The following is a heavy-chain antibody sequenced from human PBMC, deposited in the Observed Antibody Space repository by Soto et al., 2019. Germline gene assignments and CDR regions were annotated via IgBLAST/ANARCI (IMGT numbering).Heavy chain of an antibody. CDR1: GDSVASSTAA. D-gene: IGHD4-17*01. J-gene: IGHJ6*03. CDR2: TYYVSKWYN. V-gene: IGHV6-1*01. Sequence: SQTLSLTCDISGDSVASSTAAWNCVRQSPSRGLEWLGRTYYVSKWYNDYAVSVKSRIIFNPDTSKNQVSLQLNSVTPEDTAVYYFVRGGFRTVTTPYMDVWGKGTTVTVSS. CDR3: VRGGFRTVTTPYMDV.